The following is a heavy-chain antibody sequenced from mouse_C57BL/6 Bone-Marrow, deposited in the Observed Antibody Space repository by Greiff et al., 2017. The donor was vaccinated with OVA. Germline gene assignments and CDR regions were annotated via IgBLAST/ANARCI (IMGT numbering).Heavy chain of an antibody. D-gene: IGHD4-1*01. CDR3: ANWDVRSFYYFDY. CDR2: INPSSGYT. V-gene: IGHV1-4*01. CDR1: GYTFTSYT. J-gene: IGHJ2*01. Sequence: QVQLQQSGAELARPGASVKMSCKASGYTFTSYTMHWVKQRPGQGLEWIGYINPSSGYTKYNQKFKDKATLTADKSSSTAYMQLSSLTSEDSAVYYCANWDVRSFYYFDYWGQGTTLTVSS.